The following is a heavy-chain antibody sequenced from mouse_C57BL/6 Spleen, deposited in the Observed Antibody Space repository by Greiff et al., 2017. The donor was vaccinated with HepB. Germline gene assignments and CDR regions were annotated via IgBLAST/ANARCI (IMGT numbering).Heavy chain of an antibody. CDR3: ARDRGMVTPSYYFDY. Sequence: DVMLVESGGGLVKPGGSLKLSCAASGFTFSSYAMSWVRQTPEKRLEWVATISDGGSYTYYPDNVKGRFTISRDNAKNNLYLQMSHLKSEDTAMYYCARDRGMVTPSYYFDYWGQGTTLTVSS. D-gene: IGHD2-3*01. J-gene: IGHJ2*01. CDR1: GFTFSSYA. V-gene: IGHV5-4*01. CDR2: ISDGGSYT.